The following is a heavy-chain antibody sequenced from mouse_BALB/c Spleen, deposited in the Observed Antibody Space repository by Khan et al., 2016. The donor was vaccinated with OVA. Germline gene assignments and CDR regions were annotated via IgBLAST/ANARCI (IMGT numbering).Heavy chain of an antibody. J-gene: IGHJ2*01. V-gene: IGHV3-2*02. D-gene: IGHD2-12*01. Sequence: VQLQQSGPGLVKPSQSLSLTCTVTGYSITSGYGWNWIRQFPGNNMEWMGYISYSGSTNYNPSLKSRISITPDTSQNQFFLQLSSMTTEDQATYYCARTTRIRYWGQGTTLTFSS. CDR2: ISYSGST. CDR3: ARTTRIRY. CDR1: GYSITSGYG.